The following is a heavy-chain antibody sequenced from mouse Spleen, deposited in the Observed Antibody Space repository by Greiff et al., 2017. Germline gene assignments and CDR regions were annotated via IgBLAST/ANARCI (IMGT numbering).Heavy chain of an antibody. CDR3: ARRGYEEYFDV. V-gene: IGHV2-2*01. D-gene: IGHD2-2*01. CDR1: GFSLTSYG. CDR2: TWSGGST. Sequence: QVQLQQSGPGLVQPSQSLSITCTVSGFSLTSYGVHWVRQSPGKGLEWLGVTWSGGSTDYNAAFISRLSISKDNSKSQVFFKMNSLQADDTALYYCARRGYEEYFDVWGAGTTVTVSS. J-gene: IGHJ1*01.